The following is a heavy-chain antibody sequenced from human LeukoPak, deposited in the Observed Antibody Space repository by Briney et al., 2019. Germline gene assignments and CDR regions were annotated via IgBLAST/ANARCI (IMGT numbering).Heavy chain of an antibody. V-gene: IGHV3-74*01. J-gene: IGHJ4*02. CDR2: INTDGRTT. CDR3: ARDNAYMFDY. Sequence: GGSLRLSCAASGFTFSSYWMNWVHQAPGKGLVWVAHINTDGRTTTYADSVKGRFTVSRDNAKNTLYLEMNRLRAEDTAVYYCARDNAYMFDYWGQGTQVTVSS. D-gene: IGHD5-24*01. CDR1: GFTFSSYW.